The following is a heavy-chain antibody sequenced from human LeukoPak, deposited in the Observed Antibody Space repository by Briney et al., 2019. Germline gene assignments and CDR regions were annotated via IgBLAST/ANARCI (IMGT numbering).Heavy chain of an antibody. CDR2: ISGSGGST. D-gene: IGHD3-22*01. CDR3: AKVHYYDSSGYYYYYYGMDV. CDR1: GFTFSSYA. V-gene: IGHV3-23*01. J-gene: IGHJ6*02. Sequence: GGSLRLSCTASGFTFSSYAMSWVRQAPGKGLEWVSAISGSGGSTYYADSVKDRFTISRVNSKNTLYLQMNSLRAEDTAVYYCAKVHYYDSSGYYYYYYGMDVWGQGTTVTVSS.